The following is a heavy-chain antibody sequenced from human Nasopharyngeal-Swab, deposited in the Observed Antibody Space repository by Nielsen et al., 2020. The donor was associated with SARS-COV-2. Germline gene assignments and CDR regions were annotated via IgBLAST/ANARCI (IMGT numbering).Heavy chain of an antibody. CDR3: ARGKDGVYYYYDMDV. CDR2: ISYDGSNQ. CDR1: GFNFHTYA. J-gene: IGHJ6*02. D-gene: IGHD4-17*01. Sequence: GESLKISCVASGFNFHTYALHWVRQAPGKGLEWVAIISYDGSNQFYADSVKGRFTVSRDNSKNTLYLQMSSLTREDTAIYYCARGKDGVYYYYDMDVWGQGTTVTVSS. V-gene: IGHV3-30*04.